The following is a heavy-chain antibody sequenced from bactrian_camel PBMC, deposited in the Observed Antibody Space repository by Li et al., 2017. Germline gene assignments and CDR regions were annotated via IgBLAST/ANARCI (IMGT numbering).Heavy chain of an antibody. J-gene: IGHJ4*01. CDR2: IDHDATP. Sequence: HVQLVESGGGSVQTGGSLRLSCTAPGFTSKRCGMDWYRQREGKRREWVAVIDHDATPKYPDSTKGRFTISVNKTADTVYLQMNNLQPEDTATYSCKTNKWGLPCGDYVQGQGTQVTVS. D-gene: IGHD1*01. CDR1: GFTSKRCG. V-gene: IGHV3S53*01.